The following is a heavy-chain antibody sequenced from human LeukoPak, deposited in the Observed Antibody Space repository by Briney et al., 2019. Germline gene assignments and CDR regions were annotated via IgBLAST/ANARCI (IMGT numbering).Heavy chain of an antibody. D-gene: IGHD6-6*01. CDR3: ARDGKIAARPNNWFDP. Sequence: ASVKVSCKASGYTFTGYYMHWVRQAPGQGLEWIGRINPNSGGTNYAQKFQGRVTMTRDTSISTAYMELSRLRSDDTAVYYCARDGKIAARPNNWFDPWGQGTLVTVSS. J-gene: IGHJ5*02. CDR1: GYTFTGYY. V-gene: IGHV1-2*06. CDR2: INPNSGGT.